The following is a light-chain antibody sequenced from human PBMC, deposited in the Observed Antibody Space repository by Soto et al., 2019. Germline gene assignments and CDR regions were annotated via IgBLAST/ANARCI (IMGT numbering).Light chain of an antibody. CDR3: QQYDVTPPNT. V-gene: IGKV3-20*01. Sequence: EIVLTQSPGTLSLSPGERATLSCRASQSVSSSYLAWYQQKPGQAPRLLIYGASSRATGIPDRFSGSGSGTDFTLTISRLEPEDFAFYYCQQYDVTPPNTFGGGTKVDI. CDR1: QSVSSSY. J-gene: IGKJ4*01. CDR2: GAS.